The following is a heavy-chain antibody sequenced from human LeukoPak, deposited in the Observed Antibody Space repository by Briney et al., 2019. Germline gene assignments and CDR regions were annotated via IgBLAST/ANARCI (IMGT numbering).Heavy chain of an antibody. D-gene: IGHD1-1*01. CDR2: ISPYNGDT. CDR1: GHIFTNYD. CDR3: TRATGGLSDY. Sequence: ASVTLSCKTSGHIFTNYDINWVRQAPGHGLEWMGWISPYNGDTKYAQKCQDRVTMSTDTSTSTTYMELRSLRSDDTAVYYCTRATGGLSDYWGQGTLVTVSS. J-gene: IGHJ4*02. V-gene: IGHV1-18*04.